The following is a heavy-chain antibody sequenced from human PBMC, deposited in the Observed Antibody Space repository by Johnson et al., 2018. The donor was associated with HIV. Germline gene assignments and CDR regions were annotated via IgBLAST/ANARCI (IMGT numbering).Heavy chain of an antibody. J-gene: IGHJ3*02. CDR2: ISYDGSNK. Sequence: QVQLVESGGGVVQPGRSLRLSCAASGFTFSSYAMHWVRQAPGKGLEWVAVISYDGSNKYYADSVKGRFTISRDNSKNTLYLQMNSLRAEDTAVYYCATVGRTTATAPSAFHMWGQGTLVTVSS. D-gene: IGHD1-1*01. V-gene: IGHV3-30*04. CDR3: ATVGRTTATAPSAFHM. CDR1: GFTFSSYA.